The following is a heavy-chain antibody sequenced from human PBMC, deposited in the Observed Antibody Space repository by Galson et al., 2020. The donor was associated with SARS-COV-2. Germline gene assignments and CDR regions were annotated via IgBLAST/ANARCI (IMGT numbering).Heavy chain of an antibody. CDR1: GFTFSSYW. CDR3: ARDRLSGSSWTSYYYYGMDV. Sequence: GGSLRLSCAASGFTFSSYWMSWVRQAPGKGLEWVANIKQDGSEKYYVDSVKGRFTISRDNAKNSLYLQMNSLRAEDTAVYYCARDRLSGSSWTSYYYYGMDVWGQGTTVTVSS. J-gene: IGHJ6*02. D-gene: IGHD6-13*01. CDR2: IKQDGSEK. V-gene: IGHV3-7*03.